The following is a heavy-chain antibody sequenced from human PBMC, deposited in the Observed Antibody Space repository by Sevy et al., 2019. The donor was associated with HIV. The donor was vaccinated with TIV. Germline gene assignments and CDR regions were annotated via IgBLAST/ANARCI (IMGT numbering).Heavy chain of an antibody. V-gene: IGHV1-18*01. Sequence: ASVKVSCKASGYTFTIYGISWVRQAPEQGLEWMGWISAYSGNTNYAQNLQGRVTMTTDTSTTTAYMELRSLKFDDTAVYYCARTSSYGSGNYFDYWGQGTLVTVSS. J-gene: IGHJ4*02. CDR3: ARTSSYGSGNYFDY. CDR1: GYTFTIYG. D-gene: IGHD3-10*01. CDR2: ISAYSGNT.